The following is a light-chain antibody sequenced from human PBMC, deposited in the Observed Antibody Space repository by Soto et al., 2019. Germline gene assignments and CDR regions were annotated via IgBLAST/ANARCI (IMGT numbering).Light chain of an antibody. V-gene: IGKV3-20*01. CDR3: QHYSSSPPAIT. Sequence: IVLTQSPGTLSLSPGERATLSCRASQSVTSGYLAWYQQQPNQAPRLLIYGASYRATGIPDRFSGGGSGTDFTLTISRLEPEDFAVYYCQHYSSSPPAITFGQGTRLEIK. CDR1: QSVTSGY. J-gene: IGKJ5*01. CDR2: GAS.